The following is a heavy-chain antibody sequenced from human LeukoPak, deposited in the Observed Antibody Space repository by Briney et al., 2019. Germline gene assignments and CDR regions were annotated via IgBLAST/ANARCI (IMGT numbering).Heavy chain of an antibody. CDR3: ATQAVVNPGFDP. Sequence: ASVEVSCKVSGYTLTELSMHWVRQAPGKGLEWMGGFDPEDGETIYAQKFQGRVTMTEDTSTDTAYMELSSLRSEDTAVYYCATQAVVNPGFDPWGQGTLVTVSS. CDR1: GYTLTELS. CDR2: FDPEDGET. D-gene: IGHD4-23*01. J-gene: IGHJ5*02. V-gene: IGHV1-24*01.